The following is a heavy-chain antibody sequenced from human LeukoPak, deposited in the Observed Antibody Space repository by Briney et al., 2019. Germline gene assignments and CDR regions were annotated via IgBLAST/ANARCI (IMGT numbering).Heavy chain of an antibody. Sequence: GRSLRLSCAASGFTFSNYWMAWVRQGPGKGLEWVANIKKDGSESYYVDSLKGRFTISRDNAKNSLYLQMTSLRAEDTAVYYCARSETTYYYDSSVYFYYYYGMDVWGQGTTVTVSS. CDR1: GFTFSNYW. V-gene: IGHV3-7*01. CDR2: IKKDGSES. D-gene: IGHD3-22*01. J-gene: IGHJ6*02. CDR3: ARSETTYYYDSSVYFYYYYGMDV.